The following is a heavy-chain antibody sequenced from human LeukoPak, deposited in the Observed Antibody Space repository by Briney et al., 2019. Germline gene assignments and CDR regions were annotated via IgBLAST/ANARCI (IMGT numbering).Heavy chain of an antibody. Sequence: SETLALTCTVSGYSISSGYYWGWIRQPPGEGLEWIGSIYHSGSTYYNPSLKSRFTISVDTSKNQFSLQLSSVTAAVTAVYYCARHGSSGWYSGWFDPWGEGTLVTVSS. CDR1: GYSISSGYY. CDR2: IYHSGST. D-gene: IGHD6-19*01. V-gene: IGHV4-38-2*02. CDR3: ARHGSSGWYSGWFDP. J-gene: IGHJ5*02.